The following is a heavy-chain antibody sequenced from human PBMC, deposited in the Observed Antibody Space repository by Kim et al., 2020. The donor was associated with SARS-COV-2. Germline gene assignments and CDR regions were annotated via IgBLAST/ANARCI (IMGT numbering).Heavy chain of an antibody. Sequence: SETLSLTCAVYGGSFSGYYWSWIRQPPGKGLEWIGEINDSGSTNYNPSLKSRVTISVDTSQNQFSLKLNSVTAADTAVYYCARGNLSHTMRVLVITAMRYYFDFWGQGTLVTVSS. V-gene: IGHV4-34*01. CDR1: GGSFSGYY. D-gene: IGHD3-22*01. CDR3: ARGNLSHTMRVLVITAMRYYFDF. CDR2: INDSGST. J-gene: IGHJ4*02.